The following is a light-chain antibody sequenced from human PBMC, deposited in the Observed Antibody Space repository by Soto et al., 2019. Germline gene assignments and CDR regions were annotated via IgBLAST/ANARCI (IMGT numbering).Light chain of an antibody. Sequence: DIVMTQSPDSLAVSLGERAAINCKSSQSVLYSSNNKNYLAWYQRKPGQPPKLLISWASTRESGVPDRFSGSGSGTDFTLTISSLQADDVAVYYCHQYYSVPLTFGGGTRVEIK. CDR2: WAS. V-gene: IGKV4-1*01. CDR1: QSVLYSSNNKNY. CDR3: HQYYSVPLT. J-gene: IGKJ4*01.